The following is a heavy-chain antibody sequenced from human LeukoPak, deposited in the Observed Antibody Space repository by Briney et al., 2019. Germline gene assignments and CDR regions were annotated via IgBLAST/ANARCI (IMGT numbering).Heavy chain of an antibody. CDR3: ASSYYYVFDY. Sequence: SETLSLTCTVSRGSISNADYYWSWIRQHPGKGLEWIGYIYYSGSTYYNPSLKSRVTISVDTSKNQLSLKLSSVTAADTAVYYCASSYYYVFDYWGQGTLVTVSS. CDR2: IYYSGST. D-gene: IGHD3-10*02. V-gene: IGHV4-31*03. CDR1: RGSISNADYY. J-gene: IGHJ4*02.